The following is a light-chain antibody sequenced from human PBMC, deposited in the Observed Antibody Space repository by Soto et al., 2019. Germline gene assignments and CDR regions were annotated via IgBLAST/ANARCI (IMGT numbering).Light chain of an antibody. CDR2: DAS. CDR3: QQYGSSPPRT. Sequence: TQSPATLSVSPGETATLSCRASQSVSSYLAWYQQKPGQAPRLLIYDASNRANGIQDRFSGNASGTEFTLTTCGLEPEDFAVYYGQQYGSSPPRTFGQGTK. V-gene: IGKV3-20*01. CDR1: QSVSSY. J-gene: IGKJ1*01.